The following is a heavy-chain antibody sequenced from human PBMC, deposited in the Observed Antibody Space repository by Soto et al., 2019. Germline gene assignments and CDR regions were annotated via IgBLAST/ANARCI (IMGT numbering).Heavy chain of an antibody. CDR1: GGTFSSYA. D-gene: IGHD3-3*01. Sequence: QVQLVQSGAEVKKPGSSVKVSCKASGGTFSSYAISWVRQAPGQGLEWMGGIIPIFGTANYAQKFQGRVTITADESTSRAYMELSSLRSEDTAVYYCAGGYYDFWSGYPTTYYYYGMDVWGQGTTVTVSS. CDR2: IIPIFGTA. CDR3: AGGYYDFWSGYPTTYYYYGMDV. J-gene: IGHJ6*02. V-gene: IGHV1-69*01.